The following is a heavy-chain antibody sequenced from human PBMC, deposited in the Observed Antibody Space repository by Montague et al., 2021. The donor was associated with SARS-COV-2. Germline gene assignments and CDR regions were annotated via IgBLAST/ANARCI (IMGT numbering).Heavy chain of an antibody. CDR3: ARDNDGYNHWYYFDY. J-gene: IGHJ4*02. CDR1: GGSISSTNYY. CDR2: NQYGGTT. V-gene: IGHV4-39*02. Sequence: SETLSLTCTVSGGSISSTNYYWGLIRKPRGKRLEWIGSNQYGGTTHYXXXLKPRVTMLVATSKSLSSLGLTSVTAADTAIYYCARDNDGYNHWYYFDYWGQGSLVTVSS. D-gene: IGHD5-24*01.